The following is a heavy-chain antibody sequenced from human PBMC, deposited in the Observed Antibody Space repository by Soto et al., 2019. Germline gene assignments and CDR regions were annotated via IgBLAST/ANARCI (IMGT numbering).Heavy chain of an antibody. CDR1: GGSFSGYY. CDR3: ARGRAFYGDYLAPWGFVY. V-gene: IGHV4-34*01. D-gene: IGHD4-17*01. CDR2: TNHSGST. Sequence: QVQLQQWGAGLLKPSETLSLTCAVYGGSFSGYYWSWIRQPPGKGLEWIGETNHSGSTNYNPSLKXXXXXXXXXXXXXXXXXXXXXXXXXXXXXXXARGRAFYGDYLAPWGFVYWGQGTLVTVSS. J-gene: IGHJ4*02.